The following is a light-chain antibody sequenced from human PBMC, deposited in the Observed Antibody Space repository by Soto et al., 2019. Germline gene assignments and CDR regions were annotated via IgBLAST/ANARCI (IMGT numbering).Light chain of an antibody. V-gene: IGLV2-23*03. CDR3: SSYAGSSTFVV. CDR2: EGS. Sequence: QSALTQPASVSGSPGQSITISCTGTSSDVGSYNIVSWCQQHPGKATKLMIYEGSKRPSGVSKRFSGSKSGNTASLTISGLQAADEADYYCSSYAGSSTFVVFGGGTKLTVL. CDR1: SSDVGSYNI. J-gene: IGLJ2*01.